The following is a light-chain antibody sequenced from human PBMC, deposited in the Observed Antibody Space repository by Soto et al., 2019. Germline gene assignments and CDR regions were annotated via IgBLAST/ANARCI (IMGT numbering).Light chain of an antibody. CDR1: SSDVGGYNY. Sequence: QSALTQPASVSGSPGQSITISCTGTSSDVGGYNYVSRYQQHPGKAPKLMIYDVSTRPSGVSNRFSGSKSGNTASLTISGLQAEDEADYYCSSYTSSSTLVLFGGGTKLTVL. V-gene: IGLV2-14*01. J-gene: IGLJ2*01. CDR3: SSYTSSSTLVL. CDR2: DVS.